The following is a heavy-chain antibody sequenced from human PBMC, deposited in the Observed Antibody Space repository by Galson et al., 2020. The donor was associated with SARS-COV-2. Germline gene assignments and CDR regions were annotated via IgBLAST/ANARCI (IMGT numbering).Heavy chain of an antibody. Sequence: ETSETLSLTCAVSGGSISSGGYCWSRIRQPPGKGLEWIGHIYHSGTTNYNPSLKSRVTMSLDRSKNQFSLKLNSVTPADTAVYYCARVDSSSWYAGWFDPWGQGTLVTVSS. V-gene: IGHV4-30-2*01. D-gene: IGHD6-13*01. CDR1: GGSISSGGYC. CDR2: IYHSGTT. J-gene: IGHJ5*02. CDR3: ARVDSSSWYAGWFDP.